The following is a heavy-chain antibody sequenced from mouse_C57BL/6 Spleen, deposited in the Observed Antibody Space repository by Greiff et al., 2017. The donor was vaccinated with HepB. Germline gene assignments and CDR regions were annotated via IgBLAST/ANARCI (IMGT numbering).Heavy chain of an antibody. D-gene: IGHD3-2*02. Sequence: GAELVKPGASVKLSCKASGYTFTSYWMHWVKQRPGQGLEWIGMIHPNSGSTNYNEKFKSKATLTVDKSSSTAYMQRSSLTSEDSAVYYCAGSGIQYYYWGTGTTLTVSS. CDR1: GYTFTSYW. CDR2: IHPNSGST. J-gene: IGHJ2*01. V-gene: IGHV1-64*01. CDR3: AGSGIQYYY.